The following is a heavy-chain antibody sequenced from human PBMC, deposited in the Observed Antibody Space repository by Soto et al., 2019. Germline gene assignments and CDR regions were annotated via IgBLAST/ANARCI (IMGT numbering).Heavy chain of an antibody. CDR1: RFTFRSYG. V-gene: IGHV3-30*18. D-gene: IGHD3-10*01. CDR2: ISYDGSNK. CDR3: AKEGQFVNYFDY. Sequence: GGSLRLSCAASRFTFRSYGMHWVRQAPGKGLEWVAVISYDGSNKHYADSVKGRFTISRDNSKNTLYLQMNSLRAEDTAVYYCAKEGQFVNYFDYWGQGTLVTVSS. J-gene: IGHJ4*02.